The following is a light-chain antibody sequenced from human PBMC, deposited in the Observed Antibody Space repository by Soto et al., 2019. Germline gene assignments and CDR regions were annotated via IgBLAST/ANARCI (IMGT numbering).Light chain of an antibody. CDR1: QSVSSN. V-gene: IGKV3-11*01. CDR2: DAS. CDR3: QQRNNWPPVT. Sequence: EIVMTQSPATLSVSPGERATLSCRASQSVSSNLAWYQQKPGQAPRLLIYDASNRATGIPARFSGSGSGTDFTLTISSLEPEDFAVYYCQQRNNWPPVTFGQGTRREIK. J-gene: IGKJ5*01.